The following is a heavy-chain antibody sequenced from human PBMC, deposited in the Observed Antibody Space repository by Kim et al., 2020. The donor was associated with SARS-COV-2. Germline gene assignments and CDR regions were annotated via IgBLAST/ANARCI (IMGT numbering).Heavy chain of an antibody. D-gene: IGHD1-26*01. Sequence: GGSLRLSCAASGFTFSSYAMHWVRQAPGKGLEWVAVISYDGSNKYYADSVKGRFTISRDNSKNTLYLQMNRLSAEDTAVYYCARLGEGGATGSGYFFDYWGQRPLDTVSS. CDR2: ISYDGSNK. J-gene: IGHJ4*02. CDR3: ARLGEGGATGSGYFFDY. V-gene: IGHV3-30-3*01. CDR1: GFTFSSYA.